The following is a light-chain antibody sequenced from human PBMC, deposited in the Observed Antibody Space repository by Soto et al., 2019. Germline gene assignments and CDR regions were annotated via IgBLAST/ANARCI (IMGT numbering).Light chain of an antibody. CDR2: EVS. V-gene: IGLV2-8*01. J-gene: IGLJ2*01. CDR3: SSYAGSNAPVV. Sequence: QSVLTQPPSASGSPGQSVTISCTGTSSDVGGYNYVSWYQQHPGKAPKLMIYEVSKRPSGVPDRFSGSKSGNTASLTVSGLQAEDEADYYCSSYAGSNAPVVFGGGTKLTVL. CDR1: SSDVGGYNY.